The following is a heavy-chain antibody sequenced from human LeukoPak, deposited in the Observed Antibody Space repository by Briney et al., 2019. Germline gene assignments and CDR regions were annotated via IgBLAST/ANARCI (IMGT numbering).Heavy chain of an antibody. CDR2: IYYSGST. Sequence: SETLSLTCTVSGGSISRGDYYWSWIRQPPGKGLEWIGYIYYSGSTYYNPSLKSRVTISVDTSKNQFSLKLSSVTAADTAVYYCAREVLLWFGEFGWFDPWGQGTLVTVSS. D-gene: IGHD3-10*01. CDR1: GGSISRGDYY. J-gene: IGHJ5*02. CDR3: AREVLLWFGEFGWFDP. V-gene: IGHV4-30-4*08.